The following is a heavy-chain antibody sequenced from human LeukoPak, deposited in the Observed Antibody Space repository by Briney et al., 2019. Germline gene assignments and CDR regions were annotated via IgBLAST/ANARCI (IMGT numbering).Heavy chain of an antibody. D-gene: IGHD1-1*01. CDR1: GGSIRSGDYS. CDR3: ASGGSTTDFDY. V-gene: IGHV4-31*03. J-gene: IGHJ4*02. CDR2: IYYSGST. Sequence: PSETLSLTCTVSGGSIRSGDYSWNWIRQHPGKGLEWIGYIYYSGSTYYNPSLTSRVTMSVDTSKNQFSLKLSSVTAADTAVYYCASGGSTTDFDYWGQGTLVTVSS.